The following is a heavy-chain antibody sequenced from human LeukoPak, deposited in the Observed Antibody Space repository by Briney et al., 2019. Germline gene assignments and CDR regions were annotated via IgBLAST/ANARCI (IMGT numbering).Heavy chain of an antibody. CDR3: ARGPTYLVAATPYYYYGMDV. Sequence: ASVKVSCKASGYTFTGYYMHWVRQAPGQGLEWMGWINPNSGGTNYAQKFQSWVTMTRDTSISTAYMELSRLRSDDTAVYYCARGPTYLVAATPYYYYGMDVWGQGTTVTVSS. J-gene: IGHJ6*02. V-gene: IGHV1-2*04. CDR1: GYTFTGYY. CDR2: INPNSGGT. D-gene: IGHD2-15*01.